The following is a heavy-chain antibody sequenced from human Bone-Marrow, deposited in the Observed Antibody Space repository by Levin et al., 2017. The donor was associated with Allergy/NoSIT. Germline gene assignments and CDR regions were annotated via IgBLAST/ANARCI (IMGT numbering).Heavy chain of an antibody. CDR3: ARDFGGGYIYDE. Sequence: MASETLSLTCSVSGASISSYFWSWIRQPPGRGLEWIGYIYHSGSTNYNPSLKSRVAISLDTSKNQFYLKLASVTAADSAIYYCARDFGGGYIYDEWGQGTLVTVSS. J-gene: IGHJ4*02. CDR2: IYHSGST. V-gene: IGHV4-59*01. D-gene: IGHD5-18*01. CDR1: GASISSYF.